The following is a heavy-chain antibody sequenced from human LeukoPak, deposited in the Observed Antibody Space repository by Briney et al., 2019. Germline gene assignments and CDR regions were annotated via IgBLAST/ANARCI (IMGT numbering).Heavy chain of an antibody. V-gene: IGHV3-23*01. CDR2: ISGSGGST. CDR3: AKDRVISTVVTPFGY. D-gene: IGHD4-23*01. Sequence: PGGSLRLSCAASGFTFSSYWMSWVRQAPGKGLEWVSAISGSGGSTYYADSVKGRFTISRDNSKNTLYLQMNSLRAEDTAVYYCAKDRVISTVVTPFGYWGQGTLVTVSS. CDR1: GFTFSSYW. J-gene: IGHJ4*02.